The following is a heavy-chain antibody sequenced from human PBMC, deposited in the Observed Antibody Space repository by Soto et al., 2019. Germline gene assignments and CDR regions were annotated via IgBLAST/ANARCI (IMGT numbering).Heavy chain of an antibody. J-gene: IGHJ4*02. Sequence: QLQLQESGPGLVKPSETLSLTCSVSGGSISSSSYYWGWIRQPPGKGLEWIGSIYSSGNPYYNPSLRSRVTISADTSKNQFSLNLSSVTAADTAMYYCARHLDYGGNVYFAFWGQGTLVTVSS. CDR3: ARHLDYGGNVYFAF. CDR1: GGSISSSSYY. CDR2: IYSSGNP. V-gene: IGHV4-39*01. D-gene: IGHD4-17*01.